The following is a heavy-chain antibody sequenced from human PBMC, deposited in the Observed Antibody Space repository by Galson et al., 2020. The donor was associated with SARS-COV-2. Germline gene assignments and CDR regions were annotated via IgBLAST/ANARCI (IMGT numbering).Heavy chain of an antibody. V-gene: IGHV3-33*01. Sequence: GGSLRLSCAASGFTFSSYGMHWVRQAPGKGLAWVAVIWYDGSNKYYADSVKGRFTISRDNSKNTLYLQMNSLRAEDTAVYYCARDLLGASYFDYWGQGTLVTVSS. D-gene: IGHD1-26*01. CDR2: IWYDGSNK. CDR1: GFTFSSYG. J-gene: IGHJ4*02. CDR3: ARDLLGASYFDY.